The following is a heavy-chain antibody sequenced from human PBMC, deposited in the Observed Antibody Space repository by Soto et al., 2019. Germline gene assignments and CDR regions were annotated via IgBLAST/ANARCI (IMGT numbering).Heavy chain of an antibody. Sequence: SETLTFTCAASGGSISRGGHSWSWIRQPPGKGLEWIGYIYHSGSPHYNPSLKSRVTISVDTSKNQFSLNLSSVTAADTAVYYCARGPYGSGYHQYYYGMDVWGQGTTVTVSS. CDR1: GGSISRGGHS. CDR2: IYHSGSP. D-gene: IGHD3-10*01. V-gene: IGHV4-30-2*01. J-gene: IGHJ6*02. CDR3: ARGPYGSGYHQYYYGMDV.